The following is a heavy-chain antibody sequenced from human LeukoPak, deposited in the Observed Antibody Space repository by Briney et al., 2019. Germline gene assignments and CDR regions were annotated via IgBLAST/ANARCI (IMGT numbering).Heavy chain of an antibody. CDR1: GGSFSGYY. CDR2: INHSGST. Sequence: SETLSLTCAVYGGSFSGYYWSWNRQPPGKGLEWIGEINHSGSTNYNPSLKSRVTISVDTSKNQFSLKLSSVTAADTAVYYCARGRLRYVDYWGQGTLLTVSS. D-gene: IGHD3-9*01. CDR3: ARGRLRYVDY. J-gene: IGHJ4*02. V-gene: IGHV4-34*01.